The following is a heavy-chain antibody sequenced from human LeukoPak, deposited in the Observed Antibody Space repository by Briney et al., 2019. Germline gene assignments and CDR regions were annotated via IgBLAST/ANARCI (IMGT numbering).Heavy chain of an antibody. J-gene: IGHJ6*02. CDR1: GYTFTSYD. CDR2: MNPNSGNT. Sequence: ASVKVSRKASGYTFTSYDINWVRQATGQGLEWMGWMNPNSGNTGYAQKFQGRVTMTRNTSISTAYMELGSLRSEDTAVYYCAILIRSQYSSSWYRAYYYYYGMDVWGQGTTVTVSS. D-gene: IGHD6-13*01. V-gene: IGHV1-8*01. CDR3: AILIRSQYSSSWYRAYYYYYGMDV.